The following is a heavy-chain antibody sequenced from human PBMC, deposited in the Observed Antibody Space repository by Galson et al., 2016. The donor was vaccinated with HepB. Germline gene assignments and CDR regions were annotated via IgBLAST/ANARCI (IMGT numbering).Heavy chain of an antibody. CDR3: ARDNRPTSSPPGY. D-gene: IGHD1-14*01. CDR2: ISSRTMYT. V-gene: IGHV3-11*05. J-gene: IGHJ4*02. Sequence: SLRLSCAASGFTFSDYYMNWIRQAPGRGLEWISYISSRTMYTNYADSVKGRFLISRDNDKNSLFLQMNSLRAEDTAVYYCARDNRPTSSPPGYWGQGTLVIVSS. CDR1: GFTFSDYY.